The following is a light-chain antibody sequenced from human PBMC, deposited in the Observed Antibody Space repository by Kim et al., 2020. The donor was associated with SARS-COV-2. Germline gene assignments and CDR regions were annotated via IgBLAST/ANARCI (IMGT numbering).Light chain of an antibody. V-gene: IGKV3-11*01. J-gene: IGKJ2*01. CDR1: RRVTSY. CDR2: DAS. CDR3: QRRSSWPPAYA. Sequence: EIVLTQSPATLSLSPGERATLSCRASRRVTSYLAWYQQKVGQAPRLLIYDASNRATGIPARFSGSGSGTDFTLTINSLEPEDFAVYYCQRRSSWPPAYAFGQGTKLEI.